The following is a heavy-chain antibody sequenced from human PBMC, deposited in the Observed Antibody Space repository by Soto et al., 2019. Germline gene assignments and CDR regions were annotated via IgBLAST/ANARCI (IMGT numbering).Heavy chain of an antibody. D-gene: IGHD2-15*01. V-gene: IGHV4-4*02. CDR2: IHHREST. J-gene: IGHJ6*02. CDR3: GCRVEDISYDYYGMDV. Sequence: PSETLSLTCAVSGGSVRSNNWWFWVRQPPGKGLEWIGEIHHRESTNLNPSLKSRVTISVDRSKNEFSLKVKSVTAADTAVYYCGCRVEDISYDYYGMDVWGQGTTVTVPS. CDR1: GGSVRSNNW.